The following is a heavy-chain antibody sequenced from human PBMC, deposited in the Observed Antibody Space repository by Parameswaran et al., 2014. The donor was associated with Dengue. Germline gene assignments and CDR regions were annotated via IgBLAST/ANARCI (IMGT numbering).Heavy chain of an antibody. D-gene: IGHD3-3*01. J-gene: IGHJ4*02. V-gene: IGHV4-34*01. CDR2: INHSGST. CDR3: ARGAVLRFLEWSKNDFDY. Sequence: WIRQPPGKGLEWIGEINHSGSTNYNPSLKSRVTISVDTSKNQFSLKLSSVTAADTAVYYCARGAVLRFLEWSKNDFDYWGQGTLVTVSS.